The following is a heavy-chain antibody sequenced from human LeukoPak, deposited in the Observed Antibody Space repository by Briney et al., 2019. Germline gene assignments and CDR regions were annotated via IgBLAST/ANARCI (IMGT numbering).Heavy chain of an antibody. J-gene: IGHJ4*02. V-gene: IGHV3-23*01. D-gene: IGHD6-25*01. Sequence: GGSLRLSCTASGFIFSDYLMNWVRQAPGKGLEWVSGIGVTVGSAYADSVKGRFTISRDDSKNTLFLLMNSLRAEDTAFYYCAKSYTSGSYVFDYLGQGTLVTVSS. CDR3: AKSYTSGSYVFDY. CDR2: IGVTVGSA. CDR1: GFIFSDYL.